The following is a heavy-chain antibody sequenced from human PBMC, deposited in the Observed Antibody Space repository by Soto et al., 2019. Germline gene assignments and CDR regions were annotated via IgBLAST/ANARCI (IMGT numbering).Heavy chain of an antibody. CDR3: AKGDNLGPKTGYAVDP. CDR1: GDSVSSNTAS. D-gene: IGHD5-12*01. J-gene: IGHJ5*02. Sequence: SQTLSLTCAISGDSVSSNTASWNWIRQSPSRGLEWLGRTYFRSKWYNDYAVSVKSRIIINPDTSNNQFSLQLNSVTPEDTAVYFCAKGDNLGPKTGYAVDPWGQGIMVTVS. CDR2: TYFRSKWYN. V-gene: IGHV6-1*01.